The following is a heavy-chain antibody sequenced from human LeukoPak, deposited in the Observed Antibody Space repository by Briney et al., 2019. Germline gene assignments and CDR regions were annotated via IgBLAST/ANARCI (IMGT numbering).Heavy chain of an antibody. Sequence: ASVKVSCKASGYTFTSYGISWVRQAPGQGLEWMGWISAYNGNTNYAQKLQGGVTMTTDTSTSTAYMELRSLRSDDTAVYYCARGTHYDFWSGYPAMHYGMDVWGQGTTVTVSS. D-gene: IGHD3-3*01. J-gene: IGHJ6*02. CDR1: GYTFTSYG. V-gene: IGHV1-18*01. CDR2: ISAYNGNT. CDR3: ARGTHYDFWSGYPAMHYGMDV.